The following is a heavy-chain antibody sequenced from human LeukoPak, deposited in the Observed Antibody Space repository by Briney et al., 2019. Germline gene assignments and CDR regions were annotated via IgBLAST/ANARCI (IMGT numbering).Heavy chain of an antibody. J-gene: IGHJ4*02. D-gene: IGHD1-1*01. CDR2: INPNSGDT. CDR1: GYTFPGFY. CDR3: ERYTTTGTWDY. Sequence: GASVKVSCKASGYTFPGFYIHWVRQAPGQGLEWMGWINPNSGDTNYAQKFQGRVTMTRGTSISTGYMELSRLRSDDTALYYCERYTTTGTWDYWGQGTLVTVSS. V-gene: IGHV1-2*02.